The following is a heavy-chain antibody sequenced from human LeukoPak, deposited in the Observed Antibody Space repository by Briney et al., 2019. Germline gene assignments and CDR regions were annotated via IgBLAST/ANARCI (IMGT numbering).Heavy chain of an antibody. CDR2: IVVGSAKT. V-gene: IGHV1-58*02. Sequence: SVKVSCTASGFTFSTDTIQWVRQARGQRLEWIGWIVVGSAKTNYAQTFQQRVTITRDMSTCTVSMELTRLTSEDTAVYYCAAGAADYYDSSLDWFDPWGQGNLVTVSS. CDR3: AAGAADYYDSSLDWFDP. D-gene: IGHD3-22*01. J-gene: IGHJ5*02. CDR1: GFTFSTDT.